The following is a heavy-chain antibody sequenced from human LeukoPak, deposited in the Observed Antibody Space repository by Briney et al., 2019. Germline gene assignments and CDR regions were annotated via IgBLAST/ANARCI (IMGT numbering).Heavy chain of an antibody. CDR3: ASPLSSAGYYDSSGLLDY. CDR2: ISYDGSNK. CDR1: GFAFSSYA. D-gene: IGHD3-22*01. J-gene: IGHJ4*02. Sequence: PGGSLRLSCAASGFAFSSYAIHWVRQAPGKGLEWVAVISYDGSNKYYADSVKGRFTISRDNSKNTLYLQMNSLRAEDTAVYYCASPLSSAGYYDSSGLLDYWGQGTLVTVSS. V-gene: IGHV3-30-3*01.